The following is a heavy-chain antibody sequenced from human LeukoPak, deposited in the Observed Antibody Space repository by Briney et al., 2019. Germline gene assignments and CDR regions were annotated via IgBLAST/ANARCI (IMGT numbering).Heavy chain of an antibody. CDR3: ARDDYVWGSYQFDY. CDR2: INPNSGGT. D-gene: IGHD3-16*02. J-gene: IGHJ4*02. V-gene: IGHV1-2*02. CDR1: GYTFTGYY. Sequence: GASVKVSCKASGYTFTGYYMHWVRQAPGQGLEWMGWINPNSGGTNYAQKFQGRVTMTRDTSISTAYMELSRLRSDDTAVYYCARDDYVWGSYQFDYWGQGTLVTVSS.